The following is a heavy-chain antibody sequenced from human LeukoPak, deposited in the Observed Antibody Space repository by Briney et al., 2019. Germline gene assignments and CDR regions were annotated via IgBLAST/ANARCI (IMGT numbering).Heavy chain of an antibody. CDR2: INHSGSI. Sequence: SETLSLTCAVYGGSFSGYYWSWIRQPPGKGLEWIGEINHSGSINYNPSLKSRVTISVDTSKNQFSLKLSSVTAADTAVYYCARGTLRYFDWLLNWFDPWGQGTLVTVSS. D-gene: IGHD3-9*01. CDR1: GGSFSGYY. V-gene: IGHV4-34*01. J-gene: IGHJ5*02. CDR3: ARGTLRYFDWLLNWFDP.